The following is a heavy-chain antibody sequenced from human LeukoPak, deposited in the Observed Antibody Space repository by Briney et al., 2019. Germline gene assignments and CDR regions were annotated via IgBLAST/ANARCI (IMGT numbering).Heavy chain of an antibody. D-gene: IGHD6-19*01. Sequence: PSETLSLTCAVYGGSFSGYYWSWIRQPPGKGLEWIGEINHSGSTNYNPSLKSRVTISVDTSTNQFSLKLSSVTAADTAVYYCARGKSRYSSGWTLGYWGQGTLVTVSS. CDR1: GGSFSGYY. CDR3: ARGKSRYSSGWTLGY. V-gene: IGHV4-34*01. J-gene: IGHJ4*02. CDR2: INHSGST.